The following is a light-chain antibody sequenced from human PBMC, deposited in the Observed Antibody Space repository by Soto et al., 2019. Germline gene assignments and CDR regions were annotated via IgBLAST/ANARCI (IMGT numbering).Light chain of an antibody. CDR1: QSISSW. J-gene: IGKJ1*01. CDR2: DAS. Sequence: DIQMTQSPSTLSASVGDRVTITCRASQSISSWLAWYQQKPGKAPKLLIYDASSLESGVPSRFSGSGSGTEFTLTISSLQPDDFATYYCQQYNGYPWTFAQGTKVDIK. CDR3: QQYNGYPWT. V-gene: IGKV1-5*01.